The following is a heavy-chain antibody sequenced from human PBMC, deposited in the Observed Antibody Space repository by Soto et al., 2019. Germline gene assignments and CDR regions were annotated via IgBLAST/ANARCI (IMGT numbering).Heavy chain of an antibody. D-gene: IGHD2-2*01. CDR1: GGTFSTYT. CDR2: IIPMFGTA. V-gene: IGHV1-69*12. J-gene: IGHJ6*02. CDR3: ARRYCIRTSCHYYGMDV. Sequence: QVQLVQSGAEVKKPGSSVKVSCKASGGTFSTYTINWVRQAPGQGLEWMGGIIPMFGTANYAQKFQGRVTSTANESTNTAYSERSSLRSEDTAVYYCARRYCIRTSCHYYGMDVWGQGTTVTVSS.